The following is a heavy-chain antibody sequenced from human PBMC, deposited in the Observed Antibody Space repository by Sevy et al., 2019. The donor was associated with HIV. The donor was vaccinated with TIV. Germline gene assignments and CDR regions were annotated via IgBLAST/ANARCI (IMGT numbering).Heavy chain of an antibody. CDR3: ARMGDYFDTSGYYPLKY. Sequence: ASVKVSCKASGYTFTGYYVHWLRQAPGQGLEWMGWINPKTGGTYFAKKFQDRVTMTTGMSITTAYMEMSGLRFDDTAGYYCARMGDYFDTSGYYPLKYWGQGTLVTVSS. V-gene: IGHV1-2*02. J-gene: IGHJ4*02. CDR2: INPKTGGT. CDR1: GYTFTGYY. D-gene: IGHD3-22*01.